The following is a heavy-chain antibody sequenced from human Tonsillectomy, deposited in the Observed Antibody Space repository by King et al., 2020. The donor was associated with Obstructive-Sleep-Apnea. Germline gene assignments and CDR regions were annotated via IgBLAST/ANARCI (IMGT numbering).Heavy chain of an antibody. CDR2: LKSKTNGGAT. CDR1: GFTFSNAW. V-gene: IGHV3-15*01. J-gene: IGHJ4*02. CDR3: STEDD. Sequence: VQLVESGGGLVKPGGSLRLSCAASGFTFSNAWMSWVRQAPGKGLECVGRLKSKTNGGATDYAAPVKGRFTTSRDDSKNTRYLQMNSLKIEDTAIYYCSTEDDWGQGTLVTVSS.